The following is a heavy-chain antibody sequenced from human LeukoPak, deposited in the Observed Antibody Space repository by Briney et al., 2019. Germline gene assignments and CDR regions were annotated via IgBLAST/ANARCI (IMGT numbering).Heavy chain of an antibody. V-gene: IGHV3-11*01. D-gene: IGHD3-10*01. J-gene: IGHJ4*02. CDR1: GFTFSDYY. CDR3: ASLRGVNR. Sequence: GGSLRLSCAASGFTFSDYYMSWIRQPPGKGLEWVSYISSSGTTIYYADSVRGRFTVSRDNAKNSLYLQLDSLSAEDTAVYYCASLRGVNRWGQGTLVTVSS. CDR2: ISSSGTTI.